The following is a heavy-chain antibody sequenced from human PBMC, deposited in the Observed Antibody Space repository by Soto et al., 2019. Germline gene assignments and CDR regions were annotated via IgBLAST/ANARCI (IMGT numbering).Heavy chain of an antibody. Sequence: GGSLRLSCAASGFTFTDYHMAWIRQAPGKGLEWIADISVSATHGNGNYADSVKGRFSISRDNANNSLYLQMYSLKVEDTALPYCAIEGMHLRGERLNGLPVWDQGTTVTVSS. CDR3: AIEGMHLRGERLNGLPV. D-gene: IGHD2-8*01. CDR1: GFTFTDYH. CDR2: ISVSATHG. V-gene: IGHV3-11*06. J-gene: IGHJ6*02.